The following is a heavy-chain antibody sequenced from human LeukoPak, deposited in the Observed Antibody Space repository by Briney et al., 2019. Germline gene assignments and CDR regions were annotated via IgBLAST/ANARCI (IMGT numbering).Heavy chain of an antibody. CDR1: GFTFSRYD. D-gene: IGHD4-17*01. CDR3: AKEDTLTTVYFDY. CDR2: ITDSGGST. Sequence: GGSLRPSCAASGFTFSRYDMSWVRQAPGKGLEWVSAITDSGGSTYYADSVRGRFTISRDDSKNTLYLLMNSLRAEDTAVYYCAKEDTLTTVYFDYWGQGTPVTVSS. J-gene: IGHJ4*02. V-gene: IGHV3-23*01.